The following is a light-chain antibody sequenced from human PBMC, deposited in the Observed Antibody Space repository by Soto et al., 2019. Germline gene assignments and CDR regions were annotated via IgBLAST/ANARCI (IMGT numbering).Light chain of an antibody. V-gene: IGKV3-15*01. Sequence: EIVMTQCPATLSVSTGERATLSCRASQSVSSNLAWYQQKPGQAPRLLIYGASTRATGIPARFSGSGSGTEFTLAISSMQSEDFAVYCCQQYNNWPETFGQGTKVDIK. CDR1: QSVSSN. CDR2: GAS. J-gene: IGKJ1*01. CDR3: QQYNNWPET.